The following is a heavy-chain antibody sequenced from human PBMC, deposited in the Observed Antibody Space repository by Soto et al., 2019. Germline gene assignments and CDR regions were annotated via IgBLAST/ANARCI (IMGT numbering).Heavy chain of an antibody. CDR1: GFTFSSYA. Sequence: EVQLLESGGGLVQPGGSLRLSCAASGFTFSSYAMTWVRQAPGKGLEWVSALRGNSGTTYSADSVKGRFTISRDNSRNTLYLQMSSLRAEDTALYYCAKGSKFTIFSANDFWGQGTLVTVSS. CDR3: AKGSKFTIFSANDF. V-gene: IGHV3-23*01. CDR2: LRGNSGTT. D-gene: IGHD3-3*01. J-gene: IGHJ4*02.